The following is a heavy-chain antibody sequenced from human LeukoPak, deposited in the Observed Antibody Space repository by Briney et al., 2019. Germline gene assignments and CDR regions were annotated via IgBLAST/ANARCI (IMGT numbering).Heavy chain of an antibody. J-gene: IGHJ6*02. CDR3: ARLLVDTAMVPYYYYGMDV. D-gene: IGHD5-18*01. V-gene: IGHV4-39*01. CDR2: IYYSGST. Sequence: SETLSLTCTVSGGSISSSSYYWGWIRQPPGKGLECIGSIYYSGSTYYNPSLKSRVTISVDTSKNQFSLKLSSVTAADTAAYYCARLLVDTAMVPYYYYGMDVWGQGTTVTVSS. CDR1: GGSISSSSYY.